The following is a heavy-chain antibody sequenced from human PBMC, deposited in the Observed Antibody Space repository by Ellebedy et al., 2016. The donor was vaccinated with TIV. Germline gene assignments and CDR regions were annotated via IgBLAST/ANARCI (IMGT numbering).Heavy chain of an antibody. Sequence: GESLKISCSASGFTFSSYSMNWVRQAPGKGLEWVSRIYTDGSSTNYADSVKGRFTISRDNAKNTLYLQMNSLRAEDTAVYYCARDDDPNSGYDPYYYFDLWGRGTLVTASS. D-gene: IGHD5-12*01. CDR1: GFTFSSYS. CDR3: ARDDDPNSGYDPYYYFDL. J-gene: IGHJ2*01. CDR2: IYTDGSST. V-gene: IGHV3-74*01.